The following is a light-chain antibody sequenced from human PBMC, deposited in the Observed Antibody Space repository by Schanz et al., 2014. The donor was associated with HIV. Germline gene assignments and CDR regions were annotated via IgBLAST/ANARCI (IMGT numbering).Light chain of an antibody. V-gene: IGKV3-15*01. CDR1: QSINTY. Sequence: EIVLTQSPATLSLSPGERATLSCRASQSINTYLAWYQQKVGQAPRLLIYGASTRAPSFPARFSGSGSGTDFTLTISSLQAEDVAVYFCQQYLIIPHTFGQGTKLDIK. CDR3: QQYLIIPHT. CDR2: GAS. J-gene: IGKJ2*01.